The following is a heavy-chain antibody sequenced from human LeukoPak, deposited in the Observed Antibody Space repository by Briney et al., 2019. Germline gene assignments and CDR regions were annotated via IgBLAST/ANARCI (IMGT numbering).Heavy chain of an antibody. CDR1: GGTFSSYA. CDR2: IIPIFGTA. J-gene: IGHJ5*02. CDR3: ARVPPVDPNWFDP. Sequence: GASVKVSCKASGGTFSSYAISWVRQAPGQGLEWMGRIIPIFGTANYAQKFQGRVTITTDESTSTAYMELSSLRSADTAVYYCARVPPVDPNWFDPWGQGTLVTVSS. V-gene: IGHV1-69*05.